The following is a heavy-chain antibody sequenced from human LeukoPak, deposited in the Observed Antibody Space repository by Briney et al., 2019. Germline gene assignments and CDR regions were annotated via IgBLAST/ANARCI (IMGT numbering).Heavy chain of an antibody. D-gene: IGHD1-14*01. CDR1: GGSISSHY. V-gene: IGHV4-59*11. Sequence: SETLSLTCTVSGGSISSHYWSWIRQPPGKGLEWIGYIYYSGSTNYNPSPKSRVTISVDTSKNHFSLKLSSVTAADTAVYYCARKTTTLGPFDYWGQGTLVPVSS. CDR3: ARKTTTLGPFDY. CDR2: IYYSGST. J-gene: IGHJ4*02.